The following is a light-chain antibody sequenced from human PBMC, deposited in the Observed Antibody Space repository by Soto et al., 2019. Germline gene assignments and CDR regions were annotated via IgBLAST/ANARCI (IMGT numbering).Light chain of an antibody. V-gene: IGKV1-39*01. CDR1: QSISGY. CDR2: AAS. Sequence: DIQMTQSPSSLSASVGDRVTMTCRASQSISGYLNWYQVRPGEAPKLLIYAASSLQSGVPSRFIGSGSGTDFALTIFNLQPEDFATYYCQQSYHTPPVTFGQGTRLEIK. J-gene: IGKJ5*01. CDR3: QQSYHTPPVT.